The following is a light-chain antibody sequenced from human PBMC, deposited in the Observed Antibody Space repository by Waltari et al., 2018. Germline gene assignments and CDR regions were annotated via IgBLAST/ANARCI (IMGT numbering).Light chain of an antibody. Sequence: EIVLTQSPGTLSLPPGERATLSCRASQSVSSIYLAWYQQKPGQTPRLLIYGASSRATGIPDRFSGSGSGTDFTLTISRLEPEDSAVYYCQQYVSSPLTFGGGTKVEIK. V-gene: IGKV3-20*01. J-gene: IGKJ4*01. CDR3: QQYVSSPLT. CDR2: GAS. CDR1: QSVSSIY.